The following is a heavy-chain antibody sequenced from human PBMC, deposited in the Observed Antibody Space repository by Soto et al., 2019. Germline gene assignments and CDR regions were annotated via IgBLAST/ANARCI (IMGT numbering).Heavy chain of an antibody. V-gene: IGHV1-2*02. CDR1: GYTFTAYY. J-gene: IGHJ4*02. CDR3: ARDRPPDY. CDR2: INPNTGGT. Sequence: QVQLVQSGAEVKKPGASVKVSCQASGYTFTAYYVHWVQQAPGQGLEWMGWINPNTGGTTYAQKFQGRVTMTRDTSISTAYMELSSLRSDDTALYYCARDRPPDYWGQGTLVTVSS.